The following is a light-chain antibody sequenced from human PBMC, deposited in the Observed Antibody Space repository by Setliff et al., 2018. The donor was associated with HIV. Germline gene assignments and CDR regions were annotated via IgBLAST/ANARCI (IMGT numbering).Light chain of an antibody. CDR2: DVN. V-gene: IGLV2-23*02. Sequence: QSVLTQPASVSGSPGQAITISCSGTSSDVGAYNYVSWYQQHPGKAPKVMIYDVNKWPSGVSNRFSGSKSGNTASLTISGLQAKDEADYYCCSYVNSGIYVFGTGTKVTVL. CDR1: SSDVGAYNY. J-gene: IGLJ1*01. CDR3: CSYVNSGIYV.